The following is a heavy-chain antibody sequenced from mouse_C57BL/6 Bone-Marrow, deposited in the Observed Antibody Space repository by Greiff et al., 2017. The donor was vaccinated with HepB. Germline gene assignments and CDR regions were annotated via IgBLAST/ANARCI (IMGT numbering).Heavy chain of an antibody. J-gene: IGHJ1*03. V-gene: IGHV5-9*01. Sequence: VQLKQSGGGLVKPGGSLKLSCAASGFTFSSYTMSWVRQTPEKRLEWVATISGGGGNTYYPDSVKGRFTISRDNAKNTLYLQMSSLRSEDTALYYCAVPHWYFDVWGTGTTVTVSS. CDR2: ISGGGGNT. CDR1: GFTFSSYT. CDR3: AVPHWYFDV. D-gene: IGHD5-1*01.